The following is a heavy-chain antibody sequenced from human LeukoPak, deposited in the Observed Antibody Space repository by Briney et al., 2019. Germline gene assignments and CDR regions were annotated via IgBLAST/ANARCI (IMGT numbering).Heavy chain of an antibody. J-gene: IGHJ4*02. V-gene: IGHV4-59*01. Sequence: SETLSLTCTVPGGSITTYYWTWIRQPPGKGLEWIGYMSHSGSTNYNPSLKSRVTISGDTSKNQFSLKLSSVTAADTAVYYCARGHSSGHYFDYWGQGTQVTVSS. D-gene: IGHD6-19*01. CDR3: ARGHSSGHYFDY. CDR1: GGSITTYY. CDR2: MSHSGST.